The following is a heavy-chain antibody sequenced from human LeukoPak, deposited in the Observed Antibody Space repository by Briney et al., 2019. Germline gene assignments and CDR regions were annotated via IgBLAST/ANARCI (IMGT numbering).Heavy chain of an antibody. V-gene: IGHV4-30-2*01. J-gene: IGHJ6*02. CDR2: IYHSGST. Sequence: SETLSLTCAVSGGSISSGSYSWSWIRQPPGKGLEWIGYIYHSGSTYYNPSLKSRVTISVDRSKNQFSLKLSSVTAADTAVYYCARDSGICGMDVWGQGTTVTVSS. CDR1: GGSISSGSYS. CDR3: ARDSGICGMDV.